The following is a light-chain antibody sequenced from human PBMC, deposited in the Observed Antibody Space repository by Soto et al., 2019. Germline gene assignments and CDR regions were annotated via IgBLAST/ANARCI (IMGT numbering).Light chain of an antibody. CDR2: GAS. CDR3: QQRSDWPS. J-gene: IGKJ5*01. V-gene: IGKV3D-20*02. CDR1: QRVNSNY. Sequence: ELVFTQSPGTLSLSPGERATLSCRASQRVNSNYLAWYQQRPGQPPRLLISGASSRATDTPDRFSGSGSGTDFTLTISSLEPEDFAVYYCQQRSDWPSFGQGTRLEIK.